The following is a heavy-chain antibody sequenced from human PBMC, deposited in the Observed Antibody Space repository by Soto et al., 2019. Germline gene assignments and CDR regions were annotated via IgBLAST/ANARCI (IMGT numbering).Heavy chain of an antibody. CDR1: GFTFSSYS. J-gene: IGHJ5*01. V-gene: IGHV3-21*01. Sequence: PGGSLRLSCAASGFTFSSYSMNWVRQAPGKGLEWVSSISSSSSYIYYADSVKGRFTISRDNAKNSLYLQMNSLRAEDTAVYYCVWMESQNKWFDSWGPGTLVTVSS. CDR3: VWMESQNKWFDS. CDR2: ISSSSSYI. D-gene: IGHD3-3*01.